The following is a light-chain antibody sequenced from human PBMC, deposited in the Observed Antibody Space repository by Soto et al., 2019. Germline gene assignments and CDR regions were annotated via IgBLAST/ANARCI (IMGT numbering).Light chain of an antibody. CDR1: SSNIGSNT. Sequence: QSVLTQPPSASGTPGQRVTISCSGSSSNIGSNTVNWYQQLPGTAPKLFIYTYNQRPSGVPDRFSGSKPGTSASLAISGLQSEDEADYYCAAWDDSLNAWVFGGGTKLTVL. V-gene: IGLV1-44*01. J-gene: IGLJ3*02. CDR2: TYN. CDR3: AAWDDSLNAWV.